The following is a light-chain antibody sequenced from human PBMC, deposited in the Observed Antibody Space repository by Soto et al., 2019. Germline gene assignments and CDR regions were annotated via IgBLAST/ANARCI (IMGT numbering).Light chain of an antibody. Sequence: DIHMTQSPSTLSAPVGDRVTITCRASQSISTWLAWYQQEPGKAPNLLIHKASSLESGVPSGFSGSGSGTEFALTSSSLQPDDFATYYSQQYNSYPCTCGQGTKVDI. CDR2: KAS. CDR3: QQYNSYPCT. V-gene: IGKV1-5*03. J-gene: IGKJ1*01. CDR1: QSISTW.